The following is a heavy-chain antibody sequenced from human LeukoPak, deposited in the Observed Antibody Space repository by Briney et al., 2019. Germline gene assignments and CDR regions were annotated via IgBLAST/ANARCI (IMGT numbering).Heavy chain of an antibody. CDR1: GGTFSSDG. J-gene: IGHJ4*02. D-gene: IGHD6-13*01. Sequence: SVKVSCKVSGGTFSSDGLSWVRQAPGQGLEWMGRIIPILGIANYAQKFQGRVTITADKSTSTAYMELRSLRSDDTAVYYCARDWSAAGTPDFDYWGQGTLVTVSS. CDR3: ARDWSAAGTPDFDY. CDR2: IIPILGIA. V-gene: IGHV1-69*04.